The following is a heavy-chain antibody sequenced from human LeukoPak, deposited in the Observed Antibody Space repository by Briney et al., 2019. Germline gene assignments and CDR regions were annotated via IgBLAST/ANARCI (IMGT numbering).Heavy chain of an antibody. J-gene: IGHJ3*02. Sequence: SETLSLTCTVSGGSISSYYWSWIRLPPGKGLEWIGYLSKSGNTNYSPSLKSRVTIFGDTSKNQFFLKLSSVTAAGTAVYYCARARYVNSFYAFDIWGQGTLVTVSS. CDR3: ARARYVNSFYAFDI. CDR1: GGSISSYY. CDR2: LSKSGNT. D-gene: IGHD3-9*01. V-gene: IGHV4-59*01.